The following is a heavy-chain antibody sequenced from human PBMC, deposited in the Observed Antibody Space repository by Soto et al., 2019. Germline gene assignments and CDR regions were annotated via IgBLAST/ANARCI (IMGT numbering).Heavy chain of an antibody. V-gene: IGHV3-23*01. Sequence: GGSLRLSCAVSGFTFSNYAMAWVRQAPGQGLEYVSSITGNGVSTYYAHSVKGRFTISRDNSKNTLYVQMNRVTAEDTAIYYRAKCGASNTCIQTGFDPWGQGTLVTVSS. J-gene: IGHJ5*02. CDR2: ITGNGVST. D-gene: IGHD2-2*01. CDR3: AKCGASNTCIQTGFDP. CDR1: GFTFSNYA.